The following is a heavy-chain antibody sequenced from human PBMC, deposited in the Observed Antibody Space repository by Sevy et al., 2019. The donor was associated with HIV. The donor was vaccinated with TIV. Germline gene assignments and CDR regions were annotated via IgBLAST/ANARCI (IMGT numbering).Heavy chain of an antibody. J-gene: IGHJ6*02. CDR1: GFTFSSYE. Sequence: GGSLRLSCAASGFTFSSYEMNWVRQAPGKGLEWVSYISSSGSTIYYADSVKDRFTISRDNAKNSLYLQMNSLRAEDTAVYYCARVGVQTTDYYYYYGMDVWGQGTTVTVSS. CDR2: ISSSGSTI. V-gene: IGHV3-48*03. CDR3: ARVGVQTTDYYYYYGMDV. D-gene: IGHD4-17*01.